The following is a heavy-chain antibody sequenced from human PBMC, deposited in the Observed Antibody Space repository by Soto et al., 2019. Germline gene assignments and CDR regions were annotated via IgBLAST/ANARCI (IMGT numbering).Heavy chain of an antibody. D-gene: IGHD5-12*01. Sequence: GASVKVSCKASGYTFTGYYMHWVRQAPGQGLEWMGWINPNSGGTNYAQKFQGWVTMTRDTSISTAYMELSRLRSYDTAVYYCARGNGYSGYDYYYYYGMDVWGQGTTVTVSS. CDR1: GYTFTGYY. CDR2: INPNSGGT. CDR3: ARGNGYSGYDYYYYYGMDV. V-gene: IGHV1-2*04. J-gene: IGHJ6*02.